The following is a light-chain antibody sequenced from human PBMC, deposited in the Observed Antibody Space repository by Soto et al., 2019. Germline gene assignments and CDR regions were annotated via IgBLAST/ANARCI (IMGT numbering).Light chain of an antibody. CDR1: QSLLHSNGYNY. J-gene: IGKJ1*01. CDR2: LGS. V-gene: IGKV2-28*01. CDR3: VQALQSPPWT. Sequence: DIVVTQSPLTLPVTPGETASISCRSSQSLLHSNGYNYLDWYLQKPGQSPQLLIYLGSNRASGVPDRFSGSGSGTDFTLKISRVEAEDVGVYYCVQALQSPPWTFGQGTKVKIK.